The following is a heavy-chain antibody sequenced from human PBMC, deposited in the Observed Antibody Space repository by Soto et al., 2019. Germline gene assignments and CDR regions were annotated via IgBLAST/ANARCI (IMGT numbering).Heavy chain of an antibody. D-gene: IGHD3-10*01. V-gene: IGHV1-18*01. CDR2: ISAYNGNT. CDR1: GYTFTSYG. Sequence: ASVKVSCKASGYTFTSYGISWVRQAPGQGHEWMGWISAYNGNTNYAQKLQGRVTMTTDTSTSTAYMELRSLRSDDTAVYYCARVYYYGSGMEYYYGMDVWGQGTTVTVSS. CDR3: ARVYYYGSGMEYYYGMDV. J-gene: IGHJ6*02.